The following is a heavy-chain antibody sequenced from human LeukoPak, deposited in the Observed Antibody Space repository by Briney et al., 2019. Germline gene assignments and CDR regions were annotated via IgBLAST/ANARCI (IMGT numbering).Heavy chain of an antibody. J-gene: IGHJ4*02. CDR1: GFTFSSYS. V-gene: IGHV3-21*01. CDR3: AQMYSSGWPFDY. CDR2: ISSSSSYI. D-gene: IGHD6-19*01. Sequence: GGSLRLSCAASGFTFSSYSMNWVRQAPGKGLEWVSSISSSSSYIYYADSVKGRFTISGDNAKNSLYLQMNSLRAEDTAVYYCAQMYSSGWPFDYWGQGTLVTVSS.